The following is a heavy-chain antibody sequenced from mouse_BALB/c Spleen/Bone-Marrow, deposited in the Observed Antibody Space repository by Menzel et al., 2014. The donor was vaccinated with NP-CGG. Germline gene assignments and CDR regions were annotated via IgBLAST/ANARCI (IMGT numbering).Heavy chain of an antibody. CDR2: INPYNDGT. CDR1: GYTFTSYV. CDR3: ARGGVRWNYYVMDC. Sequence: EVQLQQSGPELVKPGASVKMSCKASGYTFTSYVMHWVKQKPGQDLEWTGYINPYNDGTKYNEKFKGKATLTSDKSSSTAYMELSSLTSEDSAVYYCARGGVRWNYYVMDCWGQGTSVTVPS. V-gene: IGHV1-14*01. J-gene: IGHJ4*01. D-gene: IGHD2-14*01.